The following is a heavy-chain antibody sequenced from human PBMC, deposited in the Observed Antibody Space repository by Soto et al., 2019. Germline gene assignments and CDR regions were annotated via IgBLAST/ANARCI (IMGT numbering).Heavy chain of an antibody. D-gene: IGHD3-22*01. J-gene: IGHJ4*02. CDR1: GFTVSSNY. CDR3: AREDYDSSGYYYY. Sequence: EVQLVESGGGLVQPGGSLRLSCAASGFTVSSNYMSWVRQAPGKGLEWVSVIYSGGSTYYADSVKGRFTISRDNSKNTLYLQMNSLRAEDTAVYDCAREDYDSSGYYYYWGQGTLATVSS. CDR2: IYSGGST. V-gene: IGHV3-66*01.